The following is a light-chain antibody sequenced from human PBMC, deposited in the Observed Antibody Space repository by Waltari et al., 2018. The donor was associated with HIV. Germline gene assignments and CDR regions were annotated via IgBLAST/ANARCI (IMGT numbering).Light chain of an antibody. Sequence: QSALTQPPSASGSPGQSVTISCTGTSSDVGAYNYVSCYQTPPGKAPKLMISEVSKRPSGVPDRFSGSKSGNTASLTVSGLQAEDEADYYCTSDAGNNLVFGGGTKMTVL. CDR1: SSDVGAYNY. V-gene: IGLV2-8*01. CDR3: TSDAGNNLV. J-gene: IGLJ2*01. CDR2: EVS.